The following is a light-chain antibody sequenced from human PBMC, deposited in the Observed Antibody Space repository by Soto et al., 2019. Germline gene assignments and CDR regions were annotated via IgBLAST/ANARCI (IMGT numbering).Light chain of an antibody. Sequence: QSALTQPASVSGSPGQSITISCTGTSSDVGGYNYVSWYQQHPGKAPKLMIYDVSNRPSGVSNRFSGSKSGNTASLTISGLQAEDEADYYCSSYTSLSTWVFGGGTKLTVL. CDR1: SSDVGGYNY. CDR2: DVS. CDR3: SSYTSLSTWV. V-gene: IGLV2-14*01. J-gene: IGLJ3*02.